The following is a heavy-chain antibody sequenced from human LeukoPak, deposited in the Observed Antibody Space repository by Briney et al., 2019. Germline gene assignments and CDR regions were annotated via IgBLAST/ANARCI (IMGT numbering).Heavy chain of an antibody. V-gene: IGHV3-23*01. CDR2: ISGSGGGT. J-gene: IGHJ4*02. Sequence: SGGSLRLSCAASGFTFSSYAMSWVRQAPGKGLEWVSAISGSGGGTYYADSVKGRFTISRDNSKNTLYLQMNSLRAEDTAVYYCARHDYDYVWGSYRPMGYFDYWGQGTLVTVSS. CDR1: GFTFSSYA. CDR3: ARHDYDYVWGSYRPMGYFDY. D-gene: IGHD3-16*02.